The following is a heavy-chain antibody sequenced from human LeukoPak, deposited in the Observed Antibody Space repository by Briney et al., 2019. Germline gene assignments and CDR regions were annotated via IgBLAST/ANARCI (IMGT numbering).Heavy chain of an antibody. V-gene: IGHV3-15*01. CDR3: TTDIYQ. Sequence: GGPLRLSCAASGFSFSNAWMAWVRQSPGKGLEWVGRIRSKTDGGTTDYGAPVKGRFTISRDDSKNIVFLQMNSLKTEDTAVYYCTTDIYQWGQGTLVTVSS. CDR1: GFSFSNAW. CDR2: IRSKTDGGTT. D-gene: IGHD2-2*01. J-gene: IGHJ4*02.